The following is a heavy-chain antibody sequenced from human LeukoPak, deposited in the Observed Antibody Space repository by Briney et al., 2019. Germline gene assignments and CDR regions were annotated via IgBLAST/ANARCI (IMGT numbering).Heavy chain of an antibody. Sequence: GRSLRLSCAASGFTFSSYGMHWVRQAPGKGLEWVAVISYDGSNKYYADSVKGRFTISRDNSKNTLYLQMNSLRAEDTAVYYCAKGGGYDFWSGLGYYYYYMDVWGKGTTVTVSS. CDR3: AKGGGYDFWSGLGYYYYYMDV. J-gene: IGHJ6*03. D-gene: IGHD3-3*01. CDR2: ISYDGSNK. CDR1: GFTFSSYG. V-gene: IGHV3-30*18.